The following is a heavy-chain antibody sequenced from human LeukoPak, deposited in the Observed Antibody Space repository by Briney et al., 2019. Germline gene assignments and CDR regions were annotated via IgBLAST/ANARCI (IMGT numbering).Heavy chain of an antibody. J-gene: IGHJ4*02. D-gene: IGHD3-3*01. CDR3: ARGVAYDFWSAYYFDY. V-gene: IGHV4-31*03. CDR2: IYYSGST. CDR1: GGSISSGGYY. Sequence: SETLSLTCTVSGGSISSGGYYWSWIRQHPGKGLEWIGYIYYSGSTYYNPSLKSRVTISVDTSKNQFSLKLSSVTAADTAVYYCARGVAYDFWSAYYFDYWGQGTLVTVSS.